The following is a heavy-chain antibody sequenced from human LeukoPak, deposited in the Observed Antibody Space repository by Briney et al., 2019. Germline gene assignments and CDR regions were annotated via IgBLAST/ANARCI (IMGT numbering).Heavy chain of an antibody. CDR1: GYTSSTYD. CDR2: MNPNNGNT. V-gene: IGHV1-8*01. J-gene: IGHJ5*02. Sequence: APVKVSCKASGYTSSTYDINWVRQATGQGLEWMGWMNPNNGNTGYAQKFQGRVTMTRNTSISTAYMELSSLRSEDTAVYYCARGRYCSSISCYADVGFDLWGQGTLLTVSS. D-gene: IGHD2-2*01. CDR3: ARGRYCSSISCYADVGFDL.